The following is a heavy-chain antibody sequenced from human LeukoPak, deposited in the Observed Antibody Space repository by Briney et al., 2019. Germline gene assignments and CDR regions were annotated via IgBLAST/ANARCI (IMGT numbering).Heavy chain of an antibody. V-gene: IGHV3-23*01. CDR2: ISASGGST. CDR3: ATSNTWRSWFDP. J-gene: IGHJ5*02. D-gene: IGHD6-13*01. Sequence: PGGSLRLSCAASGFIFNSYLMSWVRQVPGQGLEWVSTISASGGSTYYADSVKGRFTISRDNSKNMLCLRMNSLRAEDTAVYFCATSNTWRSWFDPWGQGTLVTVSS. CDR1: GFIFNSYL.